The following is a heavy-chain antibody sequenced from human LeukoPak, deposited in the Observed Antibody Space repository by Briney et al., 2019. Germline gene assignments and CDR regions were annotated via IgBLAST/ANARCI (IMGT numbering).Heavy chain of an antibody. V-gene: IGHV4-39*01. CDR3: ARRTYSGNYWNHFDS. J-gene: IGHJ4*02. CDR2: IYYSEHT. D-gene: IGHD1-26*01. Sequence: SPTLSLARTVAGGSISSSRDYCGWIREPPGKGLEWIGSIYYSEHTYYNPPLKRRVSISVDTSKHQFTLKLSSVTAADTAVYYCARRTYSGNYWNHFDSWGQGTLVTVSS. CDR1: GGSISSSRDY.